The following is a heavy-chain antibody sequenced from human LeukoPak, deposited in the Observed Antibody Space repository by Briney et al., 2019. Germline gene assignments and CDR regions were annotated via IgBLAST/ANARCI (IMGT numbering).Heavy chain of an antibody. J-gene: IGHJ6*02. V-gene: IGHV3-23*01. CDR1: GFTFSSYA. D-gene: IGHD3-3*01. CDR2: ISGSGGST. Sequence: PGGSLRLSCAASGFTFSSYAMSWVGQAPGKGREWVSAISGSGGSTYYADSVRGGFTISRDNSKKTLYLQINSLRDEDTAVYYCARGTHTKPFWSGYWVDVWGQATTVTVSS. CDR3: ARGTHTKPFWSGYWVDV.